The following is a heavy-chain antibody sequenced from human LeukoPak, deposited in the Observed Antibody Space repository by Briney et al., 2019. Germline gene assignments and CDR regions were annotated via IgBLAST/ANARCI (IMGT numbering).Heavy chain of an antibody. D-gene: IGHD6-19*01. Sequence: GGSLRLSCAASGFTFSSYGMHWVRQAPGKGLEWVAVILNDGSQEKYADSVKGRFTISRDNSKNTLFLQMNSLRAEDTAVYYCAKLCTRAVAASNWGQGTLVTVSS. J-gene: IGHJ4*02. CDR3: AKLCTRAVAASN. CDR1: GFTFSSYG. V-gene: IGHV3-33*06. CDR2: ILNDGSQE.